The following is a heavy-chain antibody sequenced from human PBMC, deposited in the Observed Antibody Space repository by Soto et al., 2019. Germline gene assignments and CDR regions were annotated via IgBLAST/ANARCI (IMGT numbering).Heavy chain of an antibody. D-gene: IGHD5-12*01. CDR2: IYYSGSA. CDR3: ARAYGGYADY. J-gene: IGHJ4*02. CDR1: GGSITNSY. V-gene: IGHV4-59*01. Sequence: PSETLSLTCRVAGGSITNSYWSWIRQSPGKGLEWIGYIYYSGSASYNPSLKSRVTISVDTSKNQFSLKLSSVTAADTAVYYCARAYGGYADYWGQGALVTVSS.